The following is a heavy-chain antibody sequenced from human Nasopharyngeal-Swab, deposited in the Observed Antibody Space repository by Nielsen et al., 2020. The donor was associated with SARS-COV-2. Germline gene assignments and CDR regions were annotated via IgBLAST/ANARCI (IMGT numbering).Heavy chain of an antibody. CDR1: GFTFGDYA. V-gene: IGHV3-49*01. J-gene: IGHJ3*02. CDR2: IRSKTYGGAP. D-gene: IGHD1-26*01. Sequence: GGSLRLYCTTSGFTFGDYAMSWFRQAPGKGLEGVGFIRSKTYGGAPEYAASVKGRFTISRDGAESIAYLQMNSLETEDTGVYYCARSVGSYYGQGAFDIWGQGTMVTVSS. CDR3: ARSVGSYYGQGAFDI.